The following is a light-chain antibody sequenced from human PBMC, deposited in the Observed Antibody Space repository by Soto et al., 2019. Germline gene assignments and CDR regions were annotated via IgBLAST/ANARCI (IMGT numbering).Light chain of an antibody. CDR3: QRYKSAPPLFT. Sequence: DIQMTQSPSSLSASVGDRVTITCRASQDISNSLAWYQQKPGKVPKLVIYAASTLQSGVPSRFSGSGSGTDFTLTISSLQPEDVETYYCQRYKSAPPLFTFGPGNKVEIK. CDR1: QDISNS. V-gene: IGKV1-27*01. CDR2: AAS. J-gene: IGKJ3*01.